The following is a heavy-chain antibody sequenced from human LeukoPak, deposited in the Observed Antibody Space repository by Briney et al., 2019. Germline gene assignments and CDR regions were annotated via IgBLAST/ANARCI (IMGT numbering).Heavy chain of an antibody. D-gene: IGHD3-10*01. Sequence: GGSLRLSCAASGFTFSDYYMTWIRQAPGKGLEWVSYISSSGRTIYYADSVKGRFTISRDNAKNTLYLQMNSLRAEDTAVYYGARDETMVRGVIIPDAFDIWGQGTMVTVSS. CDR3: ARDETMVRGVIIPDAFDI. V-gene: IGHV3-11*04. CDR2: ISSSGRTI. J-gene: IGHJ3*02. CDR1: GFTFSDYY.